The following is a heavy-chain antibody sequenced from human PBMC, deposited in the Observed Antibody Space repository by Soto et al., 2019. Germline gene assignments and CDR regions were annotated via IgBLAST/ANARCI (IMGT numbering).Heavy chain of an antibody. CDR3: AKQFEARLPAVPREQRITMVRGVKAPDY. D-gene: IGHD3-10*01. J-gene: IGHJ4*02. V-gene: IGHV3-23*01. Sequence: GGSLRLSCADSGFTFSSYAMIWVRQAPGKGLEWVSAISGSGGSTYYADSVKGRFTISRDNSKNTLYLQMNSLRAEDTAVYYCAKQFEARLPAVPREQRITMVRGVKAPDYWGQGTLVTVSS. CDR2: ISGSGGST. CDR1: GFTFSSYA.